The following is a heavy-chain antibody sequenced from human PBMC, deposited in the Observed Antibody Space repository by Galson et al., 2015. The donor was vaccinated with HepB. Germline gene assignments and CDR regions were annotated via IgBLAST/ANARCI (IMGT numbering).Heavy chain of an antibody. J-gene: IGHJ3*02. CDR2: IYYSGST. D-gene: IGHD6-6*01. Sequence: SETLSLTCTVSGGSISSSSHYWGWIRQPPGKGLEWIGSIYYSGSTYYNPPLKSRVTISVDTPKNQFSLKLSSVTAADTAVYYCARRGSSSSSNAFDIWGQGTMVTVSS. V-gene: IGHV4-39*01. CDR1: GGSISSSSHY. CDR3: ARRGSSSSSNAFDI.